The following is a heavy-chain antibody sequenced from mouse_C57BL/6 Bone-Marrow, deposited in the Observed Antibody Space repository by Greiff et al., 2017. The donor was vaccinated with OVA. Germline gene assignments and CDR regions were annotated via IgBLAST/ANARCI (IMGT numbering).Heavy chain of an antibody. CDR2: ISYDGSN. Sequence: VQLQQSGPGLVKPSQSLSLTCSVTGYSITSGYYWNWIRQFPGNKLEWMGYISYDGSNNYNPSLKNRISITRDTSKTQFFLKLNSVTTEETATYYCARGGARFADWGQGTLVTVPA. CDR3: ARGGARFAD. V-gene: IGHV3-6*01. CDR1: GYSITSGYY. J-gene: IGHJ3*01.